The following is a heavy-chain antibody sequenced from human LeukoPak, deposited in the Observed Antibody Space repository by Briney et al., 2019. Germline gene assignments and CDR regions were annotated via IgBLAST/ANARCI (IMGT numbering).Heavy chain of an antibody. CDR2: IYYSGST. J-gene: IGHJ4*02. CDR3: ARVNSSSWYVDY. V-gene: IGHV4-39*07. Sequence: SETLFLTCTVSGGSISSSSYYWGWIRQPPGKGLEWIGSIYYSGSTYYNPSLKSRVTISVDTSKNQFSLKLSSVTAADTAVYYCARVNSSSWYVDYWGQGTLVTVPS. D-gene: IGHD6-13*01. CDR1: GGSISSSSYY.